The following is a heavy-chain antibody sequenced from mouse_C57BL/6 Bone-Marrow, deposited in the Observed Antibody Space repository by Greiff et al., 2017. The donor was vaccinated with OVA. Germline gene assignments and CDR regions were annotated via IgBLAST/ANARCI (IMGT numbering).Heavy chain of an antibody. V-gene: IGHV1-81*01. CDR2: IYPRSGNT. Sequence: VKLMESGAELARPGASVKLSCKASGYTFTSYGISWVKQRTGQGLEWIGEIYPRSGNTYYNEKFKGKATLTADKSSSTAYMELRSLTSEDSAVYFCARSLGPPWFAYWGQGTLVTVSA. J-gene: IGHJ3*01. CDR1: GYTFTSYG. CDR3: ARSLGPPWFAY.